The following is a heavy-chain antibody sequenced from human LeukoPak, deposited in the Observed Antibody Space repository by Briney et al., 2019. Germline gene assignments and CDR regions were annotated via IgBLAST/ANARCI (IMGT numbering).Heavy chain of an antibody. V-gene: IGHV3-53*01. CDR3: ARESSVSGWFIY. D-gene: IGHD6-19*01. CDR2: IYSGGNT. Sequence: PGGSLRLSCAASGLSVGNNYMSWVRQAPGKGLEWVSGIYSGGNTYYADSVRGRFTISRDDFKDTLYLQMSSLRDEDTAVYYCARESSVSGWFIYWGRGTLVTVSS. CDR1: GLSVGNNY. J-gene: IGHJ5*01.